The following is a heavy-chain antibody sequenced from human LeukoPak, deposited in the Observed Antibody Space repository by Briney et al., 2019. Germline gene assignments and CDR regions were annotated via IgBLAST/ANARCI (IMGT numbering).Heavy chain of an antibody. V-gene: IGHV1-2*02. CDR1: GYTFTGYY. J-gene: IGHJ6*03. D-gene: IGHD6-6*01. Sequence: ASVKVSCKASGYTFTGYYMHWVRQAPGQGLEWIGGINPNSGGTNYAQKFQGRVTMTRATSISTAYMGLSRLRSDDTAVYYCARGTYSSSTRSSMDVWGKGTTVTVSS. CDR2: INPNSGGT. CDR3: ARGTYSSSTRSSMDV.